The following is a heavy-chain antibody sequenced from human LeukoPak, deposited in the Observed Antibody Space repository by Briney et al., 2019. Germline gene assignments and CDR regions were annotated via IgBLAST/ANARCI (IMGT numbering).Heavy chain of an antibody. CDR3: ARLYCSSTSCRRYYYYYMDV. CDR1: GYSISSGYY. Sequence: SETLSLTCTVSGYSISSGYYWGWIRQPPGKGLEWIGSIYHSGSTYYNPSLKSRVTISVDTSKNQFSLKLSSVTAADTAVYYCARLYCSSTSCRRYYYYYMDVWGKGTTVTISS. D-gene: IGHD2-2*01. V-gene: IGHV4-38-2*02. J-gene: IGHJ6*03. CDR2: IYHSGST.